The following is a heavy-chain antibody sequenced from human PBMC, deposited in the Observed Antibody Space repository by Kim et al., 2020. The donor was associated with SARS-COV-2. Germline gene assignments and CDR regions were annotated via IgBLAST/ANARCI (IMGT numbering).Heavy chain of an antibody. CDR1: GFTFSSYG. J-gene: IGHJ6*02. D-gene: IGHD6-25*01. Sequence: GGSLRLSCAASGFTFSSYGMHWVRQAPGKGLEWVAVISYDGSNKYYADSVKGRFTISRDNSKNTLYLQMNSLRAEDTAVYYCAKGHIAAGYYYYGMDVWGQGTTVTVSS. CDR3: AKGHIAAGYYYYGMDV. V-gene: IGHV3-30*18. CDR2: ISYDGSNK.